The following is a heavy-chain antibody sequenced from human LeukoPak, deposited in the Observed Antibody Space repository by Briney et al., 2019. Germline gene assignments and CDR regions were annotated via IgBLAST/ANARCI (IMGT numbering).Heavy chain of an antibody. J-gene: IGHJ4*02. CDR1: GYNFTSYW. CDR2: IDPSDSYT. Sequence: PGEPLKISCKGSGYNFTSYWITWVRQMPGKGLEWMGRIDPSDSYTNYSPSFQGHVTISADKSISTAYLQWISLKASDTAMYYCARQSRDGSKTRGYYFDHWGQGTLVTVSS. V-gene: IGHV5-10-1*01. D-gene: IGHD3-10*01. CDR3: ARQSRDGSKTRGYYFDH.